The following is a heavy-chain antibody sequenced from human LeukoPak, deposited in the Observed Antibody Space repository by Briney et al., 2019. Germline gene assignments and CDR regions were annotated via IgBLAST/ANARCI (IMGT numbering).Heavy chain of an antibody. J-gene: IGHJ4*02. CDR1: GLTVSSNY. CDR3: ALTMVHLGRLDYYFHY. D-gene: IGHD3-10*01. CDR2: IYSDGST. V-gene: IGHV3-53*01. Sequence: GWSLRLSCAASGLTVSSNYMSWVRQAQGKGLEWVSVIYSDGSTYYADSVKGRFTISRDSSKNTLHLQVNSLRAEDTAVYYCALTMVHLGRLDYYFHYWGRGTLVTVSS.